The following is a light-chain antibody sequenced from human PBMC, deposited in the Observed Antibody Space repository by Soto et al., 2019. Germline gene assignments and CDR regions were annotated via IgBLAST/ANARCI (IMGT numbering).Light chain of an antibody. Sequence: QSALTQPASVSGSPGQSITISCTATTSDVGGFDSVCWYQQHPGTAPRAIIYEVSNRPSGFSYRFSGSKSANTAALTIAWLQDDDEADYYCSSYTTANTWLFGGGTKLTVL. CDR1: TSDVGGFDS. J-gene: IGLJ3*02. CDR3: SSYTTANTWL. CDR2: EVS. V-gene: IGLV2-14*01.